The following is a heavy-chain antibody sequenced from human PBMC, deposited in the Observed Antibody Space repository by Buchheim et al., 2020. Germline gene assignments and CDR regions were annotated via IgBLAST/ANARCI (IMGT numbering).Heavy chain of an antibody. Sequence: QVQLVQSGAEVKKPGASVKVSCKASGYTFISYIMHWVRQAPGQRLEWMGWINAGNGDTKYSQKFQGRVTITSDTAAGEAYMELSSLRSEDTAVYYCARDWMTEYYYYGMDVWGQGTT. J-gene: IGHJ6*02. CDR2: INAGNGDT. V-gene: IGHV1-3*01. CDR1: GYTFISYI. CDR3: ARDWMTEYYYYGMDV. D-gene: IGHD2-21*02.